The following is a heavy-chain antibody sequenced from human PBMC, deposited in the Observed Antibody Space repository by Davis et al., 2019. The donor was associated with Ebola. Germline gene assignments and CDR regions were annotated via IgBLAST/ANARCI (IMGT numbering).Heavy chain of an antibody. CDR1: GYTFTSYG. J-gene: IGHJ5*02. D-gene: IGHD3-10*01. Sequence: ASVKVSCKASGYTFTSYGISWVRQAPGQGLEWMGWISAYNGNTTYAQKLQGRVTMTTDTSTSTAYMELRSLRSDDTAVYYCARGITMVRALDWFDPWGQGTLVTVSS. CDR2: ISAYNGNT. CDR3: ARGITMVRALDWFDP. V-gene: IGHV1-18*01.